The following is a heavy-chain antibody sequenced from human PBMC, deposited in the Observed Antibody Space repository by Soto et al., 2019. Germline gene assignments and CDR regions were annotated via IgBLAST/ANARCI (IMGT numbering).Heavy chain of an antibody. J-gene: IGHJ5*02. CDR2: IIPIFGTA. D-gene: IGHD2-2*02. Sequence: SVKVSCKASVGTFSSYAISWVRQAPGQGLEWMGGIIPIFGTANYAQKFQGRVTITADESTSTAYMELSSLRSEDTAVYYCARLPAAIGFGFDPWGQGALVTVSS. V-gene: IGHV1-69*13. CDR1: VGTFSSYA. CDR3: ARLPAAIGFGFDP.